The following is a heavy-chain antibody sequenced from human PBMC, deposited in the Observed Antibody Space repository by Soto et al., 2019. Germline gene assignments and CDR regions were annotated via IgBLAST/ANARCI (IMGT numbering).Heavy chain of an antibody. CDR3: ASGDTYYDFWSGYQTLDY. D-gene: IGHD3-3*01. J-gene: IGHJ4*02. Sequence: GASVKVSCKASGGTFSSYAISWGRQAPGQGLEWMGGIIPIFGTANYAQKFQGRVTITADESTSTAYMELSSLRSEDTAVYYCASGDTYYDFWSGYQTLDYWGQGTLVTVSS. CDR2: IIPIFGTA. V-gene: IGHV1-69*13. CDR1: GGTFSSYA.